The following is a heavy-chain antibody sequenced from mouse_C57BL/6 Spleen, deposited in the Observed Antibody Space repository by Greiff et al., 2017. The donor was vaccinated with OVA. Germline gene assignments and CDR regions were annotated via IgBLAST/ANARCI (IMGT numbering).Heavy chain of an antibody. CDR3: ARYRHYYGSSPYWYFDV. J-gene: IGHJ1*03. D-gene: IGHD1-1*01. Sequence: DVQLQESGPGLAKPSQTLSLTCSVTGYSITSDYWNWIRKFPGNKLEYMGYISYSGSTYYNPSLKSRISITRDTSKNQYYLQLNSVTTEDTATYYCARYRHYYGSSPYWYFDVWGTGTTVTVSS. V-gene: IGHV3-8*01. CDR2: ISYSGST. CDR1: GYSITSDY.